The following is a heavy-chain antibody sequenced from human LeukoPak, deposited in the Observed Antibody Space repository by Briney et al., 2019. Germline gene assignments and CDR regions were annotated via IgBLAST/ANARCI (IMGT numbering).Heavy chain of an antibody. CDR2: INHSGST. J-gene: IGHJ3*02. CDR1: GGSFSGYC. D-gene: IGHD3-16*01. CDR3: ARDSRGYYDYVWGSYHSVAFDI. V-gene: IGHV4-34*01. Sequence: SETLSLTCAVYGGSFSGYCWSWIRQPPGKGLEWIGEINHSGSTNYNPSLKSRVTISVDTSKNQFSLKLSSVTAADTAVYYCARDSRGYYDYVWGSYHSVAFDIWGQGTMVTVSS.